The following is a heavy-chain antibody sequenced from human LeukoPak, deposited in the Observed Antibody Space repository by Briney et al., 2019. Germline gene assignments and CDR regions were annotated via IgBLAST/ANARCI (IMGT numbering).Heavy chain of an antibody. J-gene: IGHJ5*02. V-gene: IGHV3-74*01. CDR1: GFTFNSYW. D-gene: IGHD2-21*02. Sequence: QTGGSLRLSCAASGFTFNSYWMVWFRQAPGKGLVWVSCINPDGSWTLHADSVKGRFAISRDHARNTLYLQMNSLGVEDTAMYYCARYEQRPGVTASDPWSQGTLVTVSS. CDR2: INPDGSWT. CDR3: ARYEQRPGVTASDP.